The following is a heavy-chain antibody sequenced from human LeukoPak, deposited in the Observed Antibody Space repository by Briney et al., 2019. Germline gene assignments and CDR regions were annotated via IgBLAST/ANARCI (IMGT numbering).Heavy chain of an antibody. Sequence: SETLSLTCTVSGGSISSSSYCWGWIRQPPGKGLEWIGSIYYSGSTYYNPSLKSRVTISVDTSKNQFSLKLSSVTAADTAVYYCARGMVTTGSRFDYWGQGTLVTVSS. CDR3: ARGMVTTGSRFDY. CDR2: IYYSGST. V-gene: IGHV4-39*01. J-gene: IGHJ4*02. D-gene: IGHD4-17*01. CDR1: GGSISSSSYC.